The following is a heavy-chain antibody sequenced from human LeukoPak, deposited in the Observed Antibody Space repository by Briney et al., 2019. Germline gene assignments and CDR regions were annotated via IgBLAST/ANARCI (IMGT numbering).Heavy chain of an antibody. Sequence: ASVKVSCKVSGYTLTELSMHGVRQAPGKGLEWVGGFDPEDGETIYAQKFQGRVTMTEDTSTDTAYMELSSLRSEDTAVYYCATVSVDLGELSLNLDYWGQGTLVTVSS. CDR2: FDPEDGET. D-gene: IGHD3-16*02. V-gene: IGHV1-24*01. CDR3: ATVSVDLGELSLNLDY. CDR1: GYTLTELS. J-gene: IGHJ4*02.